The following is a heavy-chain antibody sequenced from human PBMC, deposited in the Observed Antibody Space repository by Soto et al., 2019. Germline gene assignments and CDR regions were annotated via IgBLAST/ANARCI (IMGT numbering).Heavy chain of an antibody. CDR2: ISAYNGNT. J-gene: IGHJ4*02. Sequence: ASVKVSCKASGYTFTSYVISWVRQAPGQGLEWMGWISAYNGNTNYAQKLQGRVTMTTDTSTSTAYMELRSLRSDDTAVYYCARDIVVVTALGGFDYWGQGTLVTVSS. CDR1: GYTFTSYV. CDR3: ARDIVVVTALGGFDY. D-gene: IGHD2-21*02. V-gene: IGHV1-18*04.